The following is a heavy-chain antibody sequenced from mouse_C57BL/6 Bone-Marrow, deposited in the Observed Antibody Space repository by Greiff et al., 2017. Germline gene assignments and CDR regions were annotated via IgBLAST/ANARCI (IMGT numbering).Heavy chain of an antibody. D-gene: IGHD2-2*01. CDR2: IYPGEGDT. CDR3: AKAMVTKD. Sequence: VQLQQSGPELVKPGASVKISCKASGYAFSSSWLNWVKQRPGKGLEWIGRIYPGEGDTNYNGKFKGKATLTADQSSSTAYMQLRSLTSEDSAVYFCAKAMVTKDWGQGTLVTVSA. V-gene: IGHV1-82*01. J-gene: IGHJ3*01. CDR1: GYAFSSSW.